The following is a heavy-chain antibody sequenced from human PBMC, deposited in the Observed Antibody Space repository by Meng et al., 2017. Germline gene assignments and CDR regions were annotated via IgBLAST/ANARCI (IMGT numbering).Heavy chain of an antibody. D-gene: IGHD1-1*01. V-gene: IGHV3-73*01. J-gene: IGHJ3*02. CDR2: IGGGRKNYAA. Sequence: GESLKISCAVSGVSFSDFDIHWVRQASGKGLEWVGRIGGGRKNYAAAYAAPVRGRFTISRDDSRSTAYLQMDSLKTDDSAVYYCTMYIRGHIWGQGTMVTVSS. CDR3: TMYIRGHI. CDR1: GVSFSDFD.